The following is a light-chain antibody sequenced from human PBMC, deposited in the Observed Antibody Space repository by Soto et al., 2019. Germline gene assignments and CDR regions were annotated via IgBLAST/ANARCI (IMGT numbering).Light chain of an antibody. V-gene: IGLV1-47*01. Sequence: QSVLTQPPSASGTPGQRVSISCSGSSSNIGSKYVYWYQQLPGTAPKLLIYKNNQRPSGVPDRFSGSKSGTSASLAISGLRSEDEAYYYCAAWDDSVSVYWVFGGGTKLTVL. CDR1: SSNIGSKY. J-gene: IGLJ3*02. CDR3: AAWDDSVSVYWV. CDR2: KNN.